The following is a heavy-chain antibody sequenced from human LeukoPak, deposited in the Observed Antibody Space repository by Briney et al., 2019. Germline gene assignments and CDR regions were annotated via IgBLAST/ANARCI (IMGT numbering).Heavy chain of an antibody. CDR1: GGSISSSSYY. CDR3: ARDRVHCSSTSCYVDGAYNWFDP. J-gene: IGHJ5*02. D-gene: IGHD2-2*01. Sequence: SETLSLTCTVSGGSISSSSYYWGWIRQPPGKGLEWIGSIYYSGSTYYNPSLKSRVTISVDTSKNQFSLKLSSVTAADTAVYYCARDRVHCSSTSCYVDGAYNWFDPWGQGTLVTVSS. CDR2: IYYSGST. V-gene: IGHV4-39*07.